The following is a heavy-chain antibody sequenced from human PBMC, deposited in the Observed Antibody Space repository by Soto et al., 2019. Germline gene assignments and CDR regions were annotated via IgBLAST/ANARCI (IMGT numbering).Heavy chain of an antibody. J-gene: IGHJ4*02. V-gene: IGHV1-24*01. CDR1: GYTLTELS. D-gene: IGHD2-8*01. CDR3: ATFPIIMVYATYYFDY. CDR2: FDPEDGET. Sequence: ASGKGSCKVSGYTLTELSMHWGRQAPGKGLEWMGGFDPEDGETIYAQKFQGRVTMTEDTSTDTAYMEPSSLRSEDTAVYYCATFPIIMVYATYYFDYWGQGPLVTVSS.